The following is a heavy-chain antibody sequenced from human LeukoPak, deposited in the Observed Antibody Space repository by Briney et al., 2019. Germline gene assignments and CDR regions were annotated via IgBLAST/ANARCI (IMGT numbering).Heavy chain of an antibody. J-gene: IGHJ3*02. CDR3: ARGGLNYADASDI. Sequence: GGSLRLSCAASGFTFSRYGMHWVRQAPGKGLDWVAVITSEGSNKFHADSVKGRFTISRDNTKNTLYLQMNSLRAEDTAVYYCARGGLNYADASDIWGQGTMVTVSS. CDR2: ITSEGSNK. CDR1: GFTFSRYG. V-gene: IGHV3-33*01. D-gene: IGHD4-11*01.